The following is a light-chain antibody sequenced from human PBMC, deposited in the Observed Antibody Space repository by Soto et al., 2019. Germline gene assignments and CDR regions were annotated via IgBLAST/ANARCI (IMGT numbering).Light chain of an antibody. V-gene: IGKV1-5*03. CDR2: KAS. CDR3: QQYNSYTRT. CDR1: QSVLNW. J-gene: IGKJ1*01. Sequence: DIQLTQSPSTLSASVGDRVTLTCRASQSVLNWLAWYQQKPGKAPKLLIYKASSLQSGVPSRFSGSGSGTEFTLPISSLQPDDFATYYCQQYNSYTRTFGQGTKVEI.